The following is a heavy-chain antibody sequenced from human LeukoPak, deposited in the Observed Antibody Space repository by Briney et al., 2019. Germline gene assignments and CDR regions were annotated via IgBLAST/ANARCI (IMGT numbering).Heavy chain of an antibody. V-gene: IGHV1-8*03. D-gene: IGHD3-22*01. CDR2: MNPNSGNT. CDR3: ARDSHYYDRSGYPDY. J-gene: IGHJ4*02. CDR1: GYTFTSYD. Sequence: GASVKVSCKASGYTFTSYDINWVRQATGQGLEWMGWMNPNSGNTGYAQKFQGRVAITRNTSISTAYRAVSSLRTEDTAVYCWARDSHYYDRSGYPDYWGQGTLVTVSS.